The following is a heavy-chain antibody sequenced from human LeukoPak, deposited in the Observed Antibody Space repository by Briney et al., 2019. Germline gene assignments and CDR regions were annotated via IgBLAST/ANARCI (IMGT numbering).Heavy chain of an antibody. V-gene: IGHV3-7*01. CDR1: GFTFSSYW. J-gene: IGHJ4*02. Sequence: GGSPRLSCAASGFTFSSYWMSWVRPAPGKGLEWVANIKQDGSEKYYVDSVKGRFTISRDNAKNSLYLQMNSLRAEDTAVYYCARDREYYYDSDFDYWGQGTLVTVSS. CDR3: ARDREYYYDSDFDY. CDR2: IKQDGSEK. D-gene: IGHD3-22*01.